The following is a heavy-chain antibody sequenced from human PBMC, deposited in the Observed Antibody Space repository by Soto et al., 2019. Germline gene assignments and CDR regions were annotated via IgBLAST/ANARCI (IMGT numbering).Heavy chain of an antibody. V-gene: IGHV3-30-3*01. J-gene: IGHJ4*02. Sequence: GGSLRLSCAGSGFTFSSYAMHWVRQAPGKGLEWVAVISYDGSNKYYADSVKGRFTISRDNPQNTLYLQMNSLRAEDTAVYYCARGAVLHFQSDNCISPSCSDYWGQGT. CDR1: GFTFSSYA. D-gene: IGHD2-2*01. CDR2: ISYDGSNK. CDR3: ARGAVLHFQSDNCISPSCSDY.